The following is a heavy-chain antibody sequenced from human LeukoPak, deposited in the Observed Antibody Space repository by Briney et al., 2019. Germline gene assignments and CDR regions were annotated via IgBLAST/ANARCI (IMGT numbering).Heavy chain of an antibody. CDR1: GFTFSSYA. V-gene: IGHV3-30-3*01. D-gene: IGHD3-10*01. Sequence: GGSLRLSCAASGFTFSSYAMHWVRQAPGKGLEWVAVISYDGSNKYYADSVKGRFTISRDNSKNTLYLQMNSLRAEDTAVYYCARTRIISGVRGLQMRYFDYWGQGTLVTVSS. CDR3: ARTRIISGVRGLQMRYFDY. CDR2: ISYDGSNK. J-gene: IGHJ4*02.